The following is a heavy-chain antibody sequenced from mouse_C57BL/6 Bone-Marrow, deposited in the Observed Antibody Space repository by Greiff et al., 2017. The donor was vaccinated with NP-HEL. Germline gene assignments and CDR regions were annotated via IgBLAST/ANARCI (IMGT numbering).Heavy chain of an antibody. V-gene: IGHV14-4*01. CDR1: GFNIKDDY. CDR3: TTFPYYGSSQYYFDY. Sequence: VQLQQSGAELVRPGASVKLSCTASGFNIKDDYMHWVKQRPEQGLEWIGWIDPENGDTEYASKFQGKATITADKSSNTAYLQLSSLTSEDTAVYYCTTFPYYGSSQYYFDYWGQGTTLTVSS. CDR2: IDPENGDT. D-gene: IGHD1-1*01. J-gene: IGHJ2*01.